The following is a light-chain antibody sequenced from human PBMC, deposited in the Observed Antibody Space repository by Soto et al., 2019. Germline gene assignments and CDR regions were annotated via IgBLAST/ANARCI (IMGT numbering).Light chain of an antibody. CDR3: QQSYSTTWT. CDR1: QGISTY. V-gene: IGKV1-39*01. Sequence: DIQMTQSPSSLSASVGDRVTITCGASQGISTYLNWYHQKPGKAPKLLIYAASSLQSGVPSRFSGSGYETDFTLTISSLQTEDFATYSCQQSYSTTWTFGQGTKVDIK. J-gene: IGKJ1*01. CDR2: AAS.